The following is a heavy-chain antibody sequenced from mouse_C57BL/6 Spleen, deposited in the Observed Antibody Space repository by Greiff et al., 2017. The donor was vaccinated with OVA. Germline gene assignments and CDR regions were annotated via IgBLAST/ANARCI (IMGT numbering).Heavy chain of an antibody. D-gene: IGHD1-1*01. J-gene: IGHJ4*01. CDR2: IDPEDGDT. CDR3: TPYGSSYYAMDY. V-gene: IGHV14-1*01. CDR1: GFNIKDYY. Sequence: EVQLQQSGAELVRPGASVKLSCTASGFNIKDYYMHWVKQRPEQGLEWIGRIDPEDGDTEYAPKFQGKATMTADTSSNTAYLQLSSLTSEDTAVYYCTPYGSSYYAMDYWGQGTSVTVSS.